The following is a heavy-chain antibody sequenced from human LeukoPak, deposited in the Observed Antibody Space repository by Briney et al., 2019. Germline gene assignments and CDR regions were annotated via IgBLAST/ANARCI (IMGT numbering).Heavy chain of an antibody. J-gene: IGHJ4*02. CDR3: ARSTNFDY. CDR1: GFTFSSYA. CDR2: ISYDGSNK. Sequence: GGSLRLSCAASGFTFSSYAMHWVRQAPGKGLEWVAVISYDGSNKYYADSVKGRFTISRDNSKNTLYLQMNSLRAEDTAVYYCARSTNFDYWGQGTLVTVSS. V-gene: IGHV3-30-3*01.